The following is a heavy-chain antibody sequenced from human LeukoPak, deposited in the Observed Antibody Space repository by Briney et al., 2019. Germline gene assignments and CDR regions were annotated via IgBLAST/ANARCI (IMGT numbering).Heavy chain of an antibody. CDR1: GGSISSSSYY. CDR2: VYYSGST. J-gene: IGHJ5*02. D-gene: IGHD6-19*01. Sequence: PSETLSLTCTVSGGSISSSSYYWGWIRQSPGKGLEWIGSVYYSGSTYYNPSLKSRVTISVDTSKNHFSLELSSVTAADTAVYYCARRLSGWYQNWYDPCGQGTLVTVSS. V-gene: IGHV4-39*02. CDR3: ARRLSGWYQNWYDP.